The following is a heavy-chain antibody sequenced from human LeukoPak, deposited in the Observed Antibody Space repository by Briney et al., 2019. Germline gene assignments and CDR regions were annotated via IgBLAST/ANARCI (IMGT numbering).Heavy chain of an antibody. V-gene: IGHV3-30*18. CDR2: ISYDGSNK. CDR3: AKDRYLRFLESYFDY. Sequence: PGGSLRLSCAASGFTFSSYGMHWVRQAPGKGLEGVAVISYDGSNKYYADSVKGRFTISRDNSKNTLYLQMNSLRAEDTAVYYCAKDRYLRFLESYFDYWGQGTLVTVSS. CDR1: GFTFSSYG. D-gene: IGHD3-3*01. J-gene: IGHJ4*02.